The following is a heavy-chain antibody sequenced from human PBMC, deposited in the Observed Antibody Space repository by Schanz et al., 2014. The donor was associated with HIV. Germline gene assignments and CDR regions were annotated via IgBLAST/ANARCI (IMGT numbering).Heavy chain of an antibody. CDR1: GFTFGNYD. V-gene: IGHV3-13*01. CDR3: VRGDGNTPIFGVGIPFYGMDA. Sequence: EVRLVESGGGLVQPGRSLRLSCAASGFTFGNYDMHWVRQPEGKGLEWVSVVSTDGVAQYAGSVKGRITISRDNAINALHLKMNRPRDGDTAVYYCVRGDGNTPIFGVGIPFYGMDAWGQGTAVTVSS. CDR2: VSTDGVA. D-gene: IGHD3-3*01. J-gene: IGHJ6*02.